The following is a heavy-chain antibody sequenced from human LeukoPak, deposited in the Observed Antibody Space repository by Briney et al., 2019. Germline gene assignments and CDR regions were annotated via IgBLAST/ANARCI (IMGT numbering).Heavy chain of an antibody. J-gene: IGHJ5*02. CDR1: GFTFSNFG. CDR3: VRDNLRS. V-gene: IGHV3-33*01. Sequence: AGGSLRLSCTASGFTFSNFGIHWVRQAPGKGLEWVALIWYDGSNKYYADSVRGRFTISRDNSKNTLYLQMDSLRAEDTALYYCVRDNLRSWGQGTLVTVSS. CDR2: IWYDGSNK.